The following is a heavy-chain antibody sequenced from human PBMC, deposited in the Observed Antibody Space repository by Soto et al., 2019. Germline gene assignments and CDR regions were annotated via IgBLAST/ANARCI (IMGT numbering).Heavy chain of an antibody. CDR2: MNPNSGNT. D-gene: IGHD3-3*01. V-gene: IGHV1-8*01. Sequence: ASVKVSCKASGYTFTSYDINWVRQATGQGLEWMGWMNPNSGNTGYAQKFQGRVTMTRNTSISTAYMELSSLRSEDTAVYYCARRLPQHLNDYWSSYYIRYYYYYMDVWG. CDR3: ARRLPQHLNDYWSSYYIRYYYYYMDV. J-gene: IGHJ6*03. CDR1: GYTFTSYD.